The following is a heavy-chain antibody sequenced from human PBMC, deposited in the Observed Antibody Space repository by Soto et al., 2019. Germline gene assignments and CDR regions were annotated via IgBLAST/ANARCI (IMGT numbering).Heavy chain of an antibody. D-gene: IGHD5-12*01. J-gene: IGHJ6*03. V-gene: IGHV1-2*04. Sequence: QVQLVQSGAEVRKPGASVTVSCRSSGDSFNDYYIHWVRQAPGQGFEWMGWINPNGGVTKYAQKFQGWARMTRDTSIRTVYMQLSRLRSDDTAVYYCARESGGATATLDYYYFYMDVWGTGTTVTVSS. CDR2: INPNGGVT. CDR1: GDSFNDYY. CDR3: ARESGGATATLDYYYFYMDV.